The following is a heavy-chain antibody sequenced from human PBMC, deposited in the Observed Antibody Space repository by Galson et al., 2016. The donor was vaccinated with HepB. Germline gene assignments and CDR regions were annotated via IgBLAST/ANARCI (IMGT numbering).Heavy chain of an antibody. CDR1: GYPFTSYL. V-gene: IGHV1-18*01. D-gene: IGHD1-26*01. CDR2: ISTYSSDS. J-gene: IGHJ4*02. Sequence: SVKVSCKGSGYPFTSYLITWVRQAPGQGLEWLGWISTYSSDSKYAEKVQDRVTMTTDTSTSTAYMELRSLRSDDTAVYYCAGGSLYYFDYWGQGTLVSVSS. CDR3: AGGSLYYFDY.